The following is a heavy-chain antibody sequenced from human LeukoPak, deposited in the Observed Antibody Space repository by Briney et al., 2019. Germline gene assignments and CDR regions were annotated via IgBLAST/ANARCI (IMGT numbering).Heavy chain of an antibody. J-gene: IGHJ4*02. CDR1: GFTFSSFG. CDR2: ISDNGGST. Sequence: GGSLRLSCAASGFTFSSFGMTWVRQAPGKGLEWVSAISDNGGSTYYADSVKGRFTISRDNSKNTLYLQMNSLRAEDTAVYYCARARILTGYSDYWGQGTLVTVSS. V-gene: IGHV3-23*01. CDR3: ARARILTGYSDY. D-gene: IGHD3-9*01.